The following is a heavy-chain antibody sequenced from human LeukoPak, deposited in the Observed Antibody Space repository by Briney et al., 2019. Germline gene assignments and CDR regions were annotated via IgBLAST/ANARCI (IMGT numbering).Heavy chain of an antibody. CDR3: ARDPRDFDRLPYFDY. V-gene: IGHV3-7*03. CDR2: IKQDGSEK. Sequence: GGSLRLSCAASGFTFSSYWMSWVRQAPGKGLEWVANIKQDGSEKYYVDSVKGRFTISRDNAKNSLYLQMNSLRAEDTAVYYCARDPRDFDRLPYFDYWGQGTLVTVSS. D-gene: IGHD3-9*01. J-gene: IGHJ4*02. CDR1: GFTFSSYW.